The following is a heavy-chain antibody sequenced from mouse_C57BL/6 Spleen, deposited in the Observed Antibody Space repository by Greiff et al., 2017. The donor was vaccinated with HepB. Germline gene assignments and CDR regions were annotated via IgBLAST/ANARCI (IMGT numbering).Heavy chain of an antibody. J-gene: IGHJ3*01. D-gene: IGHD2-12*01. CDR2: IDPETGGT. CDR3: TRWAIYDGSWFAY. Sequence: VKLMESGAELVRPGASVTLSCKASGYTFTDYEMHWVKQTPVHGLEWIGAIDPETGGTAYNQKFKGKAILTADKSSSTAYMELRSLTSEDSAVYYCTRWAIYDGSWFAYWGQGTLVTVSA. CDR1: GYTFTDYE. V-gene: IGHV1-15*01.